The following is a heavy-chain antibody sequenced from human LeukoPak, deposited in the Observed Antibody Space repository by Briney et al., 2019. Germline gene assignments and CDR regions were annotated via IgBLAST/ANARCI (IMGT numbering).Heavy chain of an antibody. V-gene: IGHV4-59*01. J-gene: IGHJ4*02. CDR1: GGSISSYD. D-gene: IGHD2-8*01. CDR2: IYYSGST. CDR3: ARESNRLFDY. Sequence: SETLSLTCTVSGGSISSYDWSWIRQPPEKGLEWIGYIYYSGSTNYNPSLKSRVTISVDTSKNEFSLKLSSVTAADTAVYYCARESNRLFDYWGQGTRVTVSA.